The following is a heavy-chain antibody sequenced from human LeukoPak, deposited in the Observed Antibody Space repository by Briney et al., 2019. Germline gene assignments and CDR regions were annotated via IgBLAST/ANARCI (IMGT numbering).Heavy chain of an antibody. Sequence: GGSLRLTCAASGFTFNNYWMSWVRQAPGKGLEWVAIIKQDGNEIYYVDSMKGRFTISRDNAKNSLYLQMNSLRAEDTAVYYCARDCSSTNCFGNYWGQGTLVTVSS. CDR3: ARDCSSTNCFGNY. J-gene: IGHJ4*02. D-gene: IGHD2-2*01. CDR2: IKQDGNEI. CDR1: GFTFNNYW. V-gene: IGHV3-7*01.